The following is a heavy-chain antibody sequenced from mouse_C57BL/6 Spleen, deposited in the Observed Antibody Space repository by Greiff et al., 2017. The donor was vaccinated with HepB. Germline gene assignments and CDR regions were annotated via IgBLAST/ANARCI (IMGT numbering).Heavy chain of an antibody. Sequence: VQGVESGAELVRPGASVKLSCKASGYTFTDYYINWVKQRPGQGLEWIARIYPGSGNTYYNEKFKGKATLTAEKSSSTAYMQLSSLTSEDSAVYFCARPDYYGSSWAMDYWGQGTSVTVSS. CDR1: GYTFTDYY. V-gene: IGHV1-76*01. J-gene: IGHJ4*01. CDR3: ARPDYYGSSWAMDY. CDR2: IYPGSGNT. D-gene: IGHD1-1*01.